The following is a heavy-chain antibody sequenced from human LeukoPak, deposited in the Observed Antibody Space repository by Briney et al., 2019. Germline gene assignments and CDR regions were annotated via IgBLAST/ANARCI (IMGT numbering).Heavy chain of an antibody. Sequence: PSETLSLTCAVPGASISSSNWWSWARQPPGKGREWIGEIYQAGTTNHNPSLKRRVTISLDTPKNQFSLKLTSITAADTAVYYCVRGPMRAWFDPWGQGTLVTVSS. CDR3: VRGPMRAWFDP. V-gene: IGHV4-4*02. J-gene: IGHJ5*02. CDR2: IYQAGTT. CDR1: GASISSSNW.